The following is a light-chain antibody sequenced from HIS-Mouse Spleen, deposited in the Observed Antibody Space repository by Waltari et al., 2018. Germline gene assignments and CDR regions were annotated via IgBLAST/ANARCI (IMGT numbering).Light chain of an antibody. CDR3: YSTDSSGNHRV. CDR2: EDS. J-gene: IGLJ2*01. CDR1: ALPKKY. V-gene: IGLV3-10*01. Sequence: SYELTPPPSVSVSPGQTARITCSGAALPKKYAYWYQQKSGQAPVLVIYEDSKRPSGIPEGFSGSSSGTMATLTISGAQVEDEADYYCYSTDSSGNHRVFGGGTKLTVL.